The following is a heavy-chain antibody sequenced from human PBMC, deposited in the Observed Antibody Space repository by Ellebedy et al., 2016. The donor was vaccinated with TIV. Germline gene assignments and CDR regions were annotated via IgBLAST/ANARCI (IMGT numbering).Heavy chain of an antibody. J-gene: IGHJ5*02. V-gene: IGHV4-4*07. CDR2: FYTSGPT. CDR3: ARSPRSGSSWYGAFDP. D-gene: IGHD6-13*01. Sequence: MPSETLSLTCTVSGASMSSFYWSRIRQPAGKGLEWIGRFYTSGPTNYNPSLKSRVTMSVDTSKNQFSLKLSSVTAADTAVYYCARSPRSGSSWYGAFDPWGQGTLVTVSS. CDR1: GASMSSFY.